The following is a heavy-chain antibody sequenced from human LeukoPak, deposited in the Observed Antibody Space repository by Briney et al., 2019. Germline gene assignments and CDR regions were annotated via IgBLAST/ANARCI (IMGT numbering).Heavy chain of an antibody. Sequence: SGPTLVNPTQTLTLTCAFSGFSLSTSGMCVIWIRQPPGKALEWLARIDWDDDKYYSTSLKTRLTISKDTSKNQVVLTMTNMDPVDTATYYCARTSTYGSGSSFDYWGQGTLVTVSS. CDR2: IDWDDDK. V-gene: IGHV2-70*11. CDR1: GFSLSTSGMC. CDR3: ARTSTYGSGSSFDY. J-gene: IGHJ4*02. D-gene: IGHD3-10*01.